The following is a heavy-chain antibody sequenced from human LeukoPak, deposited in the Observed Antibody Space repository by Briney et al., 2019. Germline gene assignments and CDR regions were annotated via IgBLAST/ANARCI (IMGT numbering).Heavy chain of an antibody. D-gene: IGHD3-10*01. CDR1: GGTFSSYA. J-gene: IGHJ5*02. Sequence: ASVKVSCKASGGTFSSYAISWVRQAPGQGLEWMGGIIPIFGTANYAQKFQGRVTITADKSTSTAYMELSSLRAEDTAVYYCATVSWFGSEDWFDPWGQGTLVTVSS. V-gene: IGHV1-69*06. CDR3: ATVSWFGSEDWFDP. CDR2: IIPIFGTA.